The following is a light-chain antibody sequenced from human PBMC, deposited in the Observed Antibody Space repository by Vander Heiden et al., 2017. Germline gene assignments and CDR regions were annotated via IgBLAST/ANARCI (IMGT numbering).Light chain of an antibody. CDR1: SSNIGSNA. CDR2: NNN. J-gene: IGLJ3*02. Sequence: QSVLTQPPSASGTPGQRVTVPCSGSSSNIGSNAVNWYQQRPGTAPKLLIYNNNQRPSGVPDRFSGSKSGTSASLAISGLQSEDETDYYCAAWDDSLRGRVFGGGTKLTVL. V-gene: IGLV1-44*01. CDR3: AAWDDSLRGRV.